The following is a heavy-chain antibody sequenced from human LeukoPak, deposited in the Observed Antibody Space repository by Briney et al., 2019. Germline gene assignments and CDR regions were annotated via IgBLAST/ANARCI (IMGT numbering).Heavy chain of an antibody. D-gene: IGHD1-26*01. CDR3: ARVVGALFDY. V-gene: IGHV4-59*01. J-gene: IGHJ4*02. CDR1: GGSITNYY. Sequence: PSETLSLTCTVSGGSITNYYWAWIRQPPGKGLEWIGNIYYTGGTKYNPSLRSRVTISVDPSKNQFSLKLSSVTAADTAVYYCARVVGALFDYWGQGTLVTVSS. CDR2: IYYTGGT.